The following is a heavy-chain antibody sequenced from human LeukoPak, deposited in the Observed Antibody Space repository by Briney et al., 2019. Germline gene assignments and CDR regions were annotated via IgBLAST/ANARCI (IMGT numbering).Heavy chain of an antibody. CDR3: ARGSLNDSSGYYLNWFDP. J-gene: IGHJ5*02. D-gene: IGHD3-22*01. Sequence: ASVKVSCKASGGTFSSYTISWVRQAPGQGLEWMGRIIPILGIANYAQKFQGRVTITEDKSTSTAYMELSSLRSEDTAVYYCARGSLNDSSGYYLNWFDPWGQGTLVTVSS. CDR1: GGTFSSYT. CDR2: IIPILGIA. V-gene: IGHV1-69*02.